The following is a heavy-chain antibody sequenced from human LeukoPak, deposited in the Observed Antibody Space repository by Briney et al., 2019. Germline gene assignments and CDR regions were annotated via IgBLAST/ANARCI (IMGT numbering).Heavy chain of an antibody. CDR3: ARTQAELRFLEWLSNHYYYMDV. J-gene: IGHJ6*03. CDR1: GYSISSGYY. D-gene: IGHD3-3*01. CDR2: IYHSGST. Sequence: SETLSLTCTVSGYSISSGYYWGWIRQPPGKGLEWIGSIYHSGSTYYNPSLKSRVTISVDTSKNQFSLKLSSVTAADTAVYYCARTQAELRFLEWLSNHYYYMDVWGKGTTVTVSS. V-gene: IGHV4-38-2*02.